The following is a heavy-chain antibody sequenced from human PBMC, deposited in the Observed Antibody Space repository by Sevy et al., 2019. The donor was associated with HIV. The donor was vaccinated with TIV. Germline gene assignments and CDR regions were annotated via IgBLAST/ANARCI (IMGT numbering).Heavy chain of an antibody. CDR1: AFTFSSYG. D-gene: IGHD6-19*01. Sequence: GGSLRLSCAASAFTFSSYGRHWVRQAPGKGLEWVAVIWYDGSNKYYADSVKGRFTISRDNSKNTLYLQMNSLRAEDTAVYYCARGIAVAGDDAFDIWGQGTMVTVSS. CDR3: ARGIAVAGDDAFDI. J-gene: IGHJ3*02. CDR2: IWYDGSNK. V-gene: IGHV3-33*01.